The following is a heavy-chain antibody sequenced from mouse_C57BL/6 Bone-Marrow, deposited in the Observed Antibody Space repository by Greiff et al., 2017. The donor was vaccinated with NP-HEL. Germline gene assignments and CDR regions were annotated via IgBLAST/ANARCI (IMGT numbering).Heavy chain of an antibody. D-gene: IGHD1-1*01. CDR1: GYAFSSSW. CDR2: IYPGDGDT. CDR3: ARPLDYYGSRGYFDY. Sequence: VQLQQSGPELVKPGASVKISCKASGYAFSSSWMNWVKQRPGKGLEWIGRIYPGDGDTNYNGKFKGKATLTADKSSSTAYMQLSSLTSEDSAVYFCARPLDYYGSRGYFDYWGQGTTLTVSS. J-gene: IGHJ2*01. V-gene: IGHV1-82*01.